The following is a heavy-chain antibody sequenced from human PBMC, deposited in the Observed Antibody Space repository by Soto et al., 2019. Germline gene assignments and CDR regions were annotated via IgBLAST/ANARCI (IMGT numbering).Heavy chain of an antibody. CDR3: ARDAYGGNFDY. V-gene: IGHV1-69*08. D-gene: IGHD2-15*01. CDR2: IIPILGIA. CDR1: GGTFSSYT. J-gene: IGHJ4*02. Sequence: QVQLVQSGSEVKKPGSSVKVSCKASGGTFSSYTISWVRQAPGQGLEWMGRIIPILGIANYAQKFQGRVTITADKSTSTGYMELSSLRSEDTAVYYCARDAYGGNFDYWGQGTLVTVSS.